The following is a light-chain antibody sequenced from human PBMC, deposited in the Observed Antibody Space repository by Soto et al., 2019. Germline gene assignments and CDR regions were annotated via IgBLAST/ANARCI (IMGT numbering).Light chain of an antibody. Sequence: QSALTQPPSASGSPGQSVTISCTGTSSDVGGYNYVSWYQQHPGKAPKLMIYEVSKRPSWVPDRFSGSKSGNTASLTVSGLQAEDEADYYCSSYAGSNNFVFGTATKLTVL. CDR2: EVS. CDR1: SSDVGGYNY. J-gene: IGLJ1*01. CDR3: SSYAGSNNFV. V-gene: IGLV2-8*01.